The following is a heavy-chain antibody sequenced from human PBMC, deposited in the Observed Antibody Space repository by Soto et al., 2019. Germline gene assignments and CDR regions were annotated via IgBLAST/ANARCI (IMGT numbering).Heavy chain of an antibody. V-gene: IGHV3-23*01. CDR1: GFTFSIYA. D-gene: IGHD4-17*01. J-gene: IGHJ1*01. CDR3: AKDSTVTTEKYFPH. Sequence: GGSLRLSCAASGFTFSIYAVSWVRQAPGKGLEWVSAISGNGGSTYYADSVKGRFTISRDNSKNTVYLQMDSLRAEDTAVYYCAKDSTVTTEKYFPHWGQGTLVTVSS. CDR2: ISGNGGST.